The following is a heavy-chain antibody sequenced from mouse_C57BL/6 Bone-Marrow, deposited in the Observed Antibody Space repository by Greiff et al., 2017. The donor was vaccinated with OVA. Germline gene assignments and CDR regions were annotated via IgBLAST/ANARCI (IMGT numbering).Heavy chain of an antibody. CDR1: GYTFTDHT. Sequence: VQLQQSDAELVKPGASVKISCKVSGYTFTDHTIHWMKQRPEQGLEWIGYIYPRDGSTTYNEKFKGKATLTADKSSSTAYMQLNSLTSEDSAVYFCARKGVYYDYDVEAMDYWGQGTSVTVSS. J-gene: IGHJ4*01. D-gene: IGHD2-4*01. CDR3: ARKGVYYDYDVEAMDY. CDR2: IYPRDGST. V-gene: IGHV1-78*01.